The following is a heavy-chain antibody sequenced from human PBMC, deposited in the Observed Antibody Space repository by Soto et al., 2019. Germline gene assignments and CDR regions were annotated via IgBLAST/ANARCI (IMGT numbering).Heavy chain of an antibody. CDR1: GFSFRSYW. CDR3: AREYYGVLTGYYNDY. CDR2: ISSDGSST. J-gene: IGHJ4*02. D-gene: IGHD3-9*01. Sequence: EVQLVESGGGLVQSGGSLGPSCAASGFSFRSYWMHWVRQAPGKGLVWVARISSDGSSTTYADSANGRFTISRDNAANTLYLQLSSLRAEDTAVYYCAREYYGVLTGYYNDYWGQGTLVTVSS. V-gene: IGHV3-74*01.